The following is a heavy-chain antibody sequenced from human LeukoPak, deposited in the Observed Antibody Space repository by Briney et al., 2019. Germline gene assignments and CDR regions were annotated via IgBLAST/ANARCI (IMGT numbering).Heavy chain of an antibody. J-gene: IGHJ5*02. Sequence: SETLSLTCTVSGGSISSGSYYWGWIRQPPGKGLEWIGSIYYSGSTYYNPSLKSRVTISVDTSKNQFSLKLSSVTAADTAVYYCARPVPSRLGWFDPWGQGTLVTVSS. V-gene: IGHV4-39*01. CDR3: ARPVPSRLGWFDP. CDR1: GGSISSGSYY. D-gene: IGHD1-1*01. CDR2: IYYSGST.